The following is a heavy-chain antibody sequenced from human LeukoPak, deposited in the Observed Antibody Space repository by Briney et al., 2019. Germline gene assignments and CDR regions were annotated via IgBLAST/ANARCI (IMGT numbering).Heavy chain of an antibody. V-gene: IGHV3-20*04. Sequence: GGSLRLSCAASGFTFDDYGMSWVRQAPGKGLEWGSGINWNGGSTGYAASVKGRFTISRDNAKNSLYLQMNSLRAEDTALYYCARDDDSSGYLSTYAFDIWGQGTMVTVSS. CDR2: INWNGGST. D-gene: IGHD3-22*01. CDR1: GFTFDDYG. CDR3: ARDDDSSGYLSTYAFDI. J-gene: IGHJ3*02.